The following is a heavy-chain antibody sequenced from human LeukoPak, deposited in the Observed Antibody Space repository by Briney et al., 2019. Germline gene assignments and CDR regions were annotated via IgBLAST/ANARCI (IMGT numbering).Heavy chain of an antibody. CDR3: ARASSWYDFDY. Sequence: GGSLGLSCAASGFTFSNYEMNWVRQAPGKGLEWVSSISTSGSTIYSADSVKGRFTISRDSAKNSLYLQMNSLGAEDTAVYYCARASSWYDFDYWGQGTLVTVSS. J-gene: IGHJ4*02. V-gene: IGHV3-48*03. CDR1: GFTFSNYE. D-gene: IGHD6-13*01. CDR2: ISTSGSTI.